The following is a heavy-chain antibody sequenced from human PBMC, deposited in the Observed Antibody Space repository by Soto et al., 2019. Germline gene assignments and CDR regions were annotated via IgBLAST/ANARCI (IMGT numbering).Heavy chain of an antibody. J-gene: IGHJ4*02. D-gene: IGHD1-1*01. CDR1: GGTFSSYA. Sequence: QVQLVQSGAEVKKPGSSVKVSCKASGGTFSSYAISWVRQAPGQGLEWMGGIIPIFGTANYAQKFQGRVTITADKSTSTAYMELSSLRAEDTAVYYCATKTDHNLGLELDYWGQGTLVTVSS. V-gene: IGHV1-69*06. CDR3: ATKTDHNLGLELDY. CDR2: IIPIFGTA.